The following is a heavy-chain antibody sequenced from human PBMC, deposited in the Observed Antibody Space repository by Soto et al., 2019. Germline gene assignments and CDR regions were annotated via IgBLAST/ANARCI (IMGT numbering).Heavy chain of an antibody. CDR2: INPKSGNT. CDR1: GYTFTAYY. D-gene: IGHD4-17*01. Sequence: QVQLVQSGAEVKKPGASVAVSCKASGYTFTAYYLHWVRQAPGQGLEWMGWINPKSGNTDSAQKFQGRVTLTRDTSITTVYMRLSRLRSDDTAIYYCTRGPQQYGDYGEYFHHWGQGTLVTVSS. J-gene: IGHJ1*01. V-gene: IGHV1-2*02. CDR3: TRGPQQYGDYGEYFHH.